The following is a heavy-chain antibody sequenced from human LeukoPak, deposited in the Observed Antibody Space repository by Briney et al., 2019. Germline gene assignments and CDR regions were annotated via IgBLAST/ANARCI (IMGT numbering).Heavy chain of an antibody. CDR1: GYTFTSYG. CDR3: ARVLYYYDSSGYPGNAFDY. CDR2: ISVYNGNT. J-gene: IGHJ4*02. V-gene: IGHV1-18*01. Sequence: ASVKVSCKASGYTFTSYGISWVRQAPGQGLEWMGWISVYNGNTKYAQKPQGRVTMTTDTSTSTAYMGLRSLRSEDTAVYYCARVLYYYDSSGYPGNAFDYWGQGTLVTVSS. D-gene: IGHD3-22*01.